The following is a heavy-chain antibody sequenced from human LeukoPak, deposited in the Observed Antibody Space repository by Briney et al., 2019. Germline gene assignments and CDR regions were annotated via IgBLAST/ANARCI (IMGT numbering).Heavy chain of an antibody. J-gene: IGHJ3*02. Sequence: SETLSLTCTVSGGSISSSSYYWGWIRQPPGKGLEWIGYIYYSGSTNYNPSLKSRVTISVDTSKNQFSLKLSSVTAADTAVYYCARVSAYYDILTGYYLDAFDIWGQGTMVTVSS. CDR3: ARVSAYYDILTGYYLDAFDI. V-gene: IGHV4-61*05. D-gene: IGHD3-9*01. CDR2: IYYSGST. CDR1: GGSISSSSYY.